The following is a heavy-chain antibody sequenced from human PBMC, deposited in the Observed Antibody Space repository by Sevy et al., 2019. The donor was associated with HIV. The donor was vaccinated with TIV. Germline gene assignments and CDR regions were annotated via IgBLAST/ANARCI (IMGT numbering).Heavy chain of an antibody. D-gene: IGHD1-26*01. V-gene: IGHV1-2*04. CDR3: AREIVGPRNNNFDY. CDR1: GYTFSAHY. Sequence: ASVKVSCKTSGYTFSAHYIHWVRQAPGQGLEWMGWINPHSGGTIYAQKFQGWVTMTRDTSISPAYMALNRLKSDDMAVYYCAREIVGPRNNNFDYWGQGTLVTVSS. J-gene: IGHJ4*02. CDR2: INPHSGGT.